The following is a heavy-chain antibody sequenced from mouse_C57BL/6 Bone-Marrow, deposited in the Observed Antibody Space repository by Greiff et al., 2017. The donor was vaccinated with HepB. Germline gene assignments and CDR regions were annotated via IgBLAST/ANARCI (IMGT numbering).Heavy chain of an antibody. V-gene: IGHV1-15*01. Sequence: QVQLQQPGAELVRPGASVTLSCKASGYTFTDYEMHWVKQTPVHGLEWIGAIDPETGGTAYNQKFKGKAILTADKSSSTAYMELRSLTSEDSAVYYCTRGLRLLFDYWGQGTTLTVSS. CDR3: TRGLRLLFDY. J-gene: IGHJ2*01. CDR2: IDPETGGT. D-gene: IGHD3-2*02. CDR1: GYTFTDYE.